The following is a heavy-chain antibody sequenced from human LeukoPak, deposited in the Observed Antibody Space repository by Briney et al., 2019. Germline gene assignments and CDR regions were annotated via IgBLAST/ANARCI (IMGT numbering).Heavy chain of an antibody. J-gene: IGHJ4*02. CDR2: IGTGDQHI. CDR1: GFSISTYA. Sequence: GGSLRLSCAASGFSISTYAMNWVRQAPEKGLEWVSSIGTGDQHIYYADSLEGRFTISRDNTENSLYLQMSSLRAEDTAVYYCARESSGEGFDYWGQGLLIVASS. D-gene: IGHD1-14*01. V-gene: IGHV3-21*01. CDR3: ARESSGEGFDY.